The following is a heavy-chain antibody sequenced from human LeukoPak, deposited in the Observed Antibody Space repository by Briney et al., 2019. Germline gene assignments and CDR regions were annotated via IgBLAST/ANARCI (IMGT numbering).Heavy chain of an antibody. CDR2: ISGSGGST. V-gene: IGHV3-23*01. CDR1: GFTFSSYA. D-gene: IGHD2-21*02. J-gene: IGHJ4*02. CDR3: AKVHQVGTPREGYFDY. Sequence: GGSLRLSCAASGFTFSSYAMSWVRQAPGKGLEWVSAISGSGGSTYYADSVKGRFTISRDNSKNTLYLQMNSLRAEDTAVYYCAKVHQVGTPREGYFDYWGQGTLVTVSS.